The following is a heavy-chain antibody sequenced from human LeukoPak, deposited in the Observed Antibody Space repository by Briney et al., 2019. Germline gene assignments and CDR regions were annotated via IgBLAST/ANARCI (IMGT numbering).Heavy chain of an antibody. V-gene: IGHV3-11*04. CDR3: AREFDLGLDY. CDR1: GFTFSDYY. Sequence: GGSLRLSCAASGFTFSDYYMSWIRQAPGKGLEWVSYISSSGKNMYYADSVKGRFTISRDNAKNSLYLQMNSLRVEDTAVYYCAREFDLGLDYWGQGALVTVSS. D-gene: IGHD3-9*01. CDR2: ISSSGKNM. J-gene: IGHJ4*02.